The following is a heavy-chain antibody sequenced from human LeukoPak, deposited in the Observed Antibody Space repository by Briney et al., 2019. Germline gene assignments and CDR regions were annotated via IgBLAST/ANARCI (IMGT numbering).Heavy chain of an antibody. J-gene: IGHJ4*02. CDR2: IYYSGST. CDR3: ARDPRNHYDSGTH. Sequence: SQTLSLTCTVSGGSISSGGYYWSWIRQHPGKGLEWIGYIYYSGSTYYNPSLKSRVTISVDTSKNQFSPKLSSVTAADTAVYYCARDPRNHYDSGTHWGQGTLVTVSS. V-gene: IGHV4-31*03. CDR1: GGSISSGGYY. D-gene: IGHD3-10*01.